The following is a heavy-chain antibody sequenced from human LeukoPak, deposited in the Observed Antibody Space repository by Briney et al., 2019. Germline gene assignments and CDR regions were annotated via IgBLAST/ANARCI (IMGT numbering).Heavy chain of an antibody. V-gene: IGHV3-7*01. CDR2: IKQDGSEK. J-gene: IGHJ3*02. Sequence: GGSLRLSCAASGFTFSSYWMSWVRQAPGKGLEWVANIKQDGSEKYYVDSVKGRFTISRDNAKNSLYLQMNSLRAEDTAVYYCARPAYYYDSSGYYYSHDAFDIWGQGTMVTVSS. CDR3: ARPAYYYDSSGYYYSHDAFDI. CDR1: GFTFSSYW. D-gene: IGHD3-22*01.